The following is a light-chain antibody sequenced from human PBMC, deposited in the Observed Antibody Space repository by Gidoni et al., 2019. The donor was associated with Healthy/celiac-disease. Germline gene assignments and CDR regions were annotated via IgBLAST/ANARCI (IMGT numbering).Light chain of an antibody. J-gene: IGKJ3*01. CDR3: QQYNNWPLWT. Sequence: EIVMTQSPATLSVSPGERATLSCRASQSVSSTLAWYQQKPGQAPRLLIYGASTRATGIPARFSGSGSGTEFTLTISSLQSEDFAVYYCQQYNNWPLWTFGPGTKVEIK. CDR2: GAS. CDR1: QSVSST. V-gene: IGKV3-15*01.